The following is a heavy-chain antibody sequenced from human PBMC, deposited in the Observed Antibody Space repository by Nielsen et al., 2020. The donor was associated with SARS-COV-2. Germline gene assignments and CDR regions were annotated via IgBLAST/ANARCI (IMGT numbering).Heavy chain of an antibody. CDR2: IGTGVDT. V-gene: IGHV3-13*01. CDR3: ARGFHGGFDY. Sequence: GESLNISCAASEFTFRNYDMHWVRQVTGKGLELVATIGTGVDTYYPDSVKGRFTITRENAKNSLYLQLNSLRVDDTAVYYCARGFHGGFDYWGKGTLVPSPQ. J-gene: IGHJ4*02. CDR1: EFTFRNYD. D-gene: IGHD2-15*01.